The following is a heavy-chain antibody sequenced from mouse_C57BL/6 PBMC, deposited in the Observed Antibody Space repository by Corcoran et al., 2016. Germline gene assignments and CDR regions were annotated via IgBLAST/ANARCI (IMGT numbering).Heavy chain of an antibody. Sequence: QIQLVQSGPELQKPGETVKISCKASGYTFTTYGLSWMKQAPGKGLKWMGWMNIYSGVPTYSDDFKGRFALSLQTSASPAYLESNNLKSEDTAKYFGARESNGYFDAGCIGTTVTVAP. J-gene: IGHJ1*03. V-gene: IGHV9-3*01. CDR1: GYTFTTYG. CDR2: MNIYSGVP. CDR3: ARESNGYFDA. D-gene: IGHD2-5*01.